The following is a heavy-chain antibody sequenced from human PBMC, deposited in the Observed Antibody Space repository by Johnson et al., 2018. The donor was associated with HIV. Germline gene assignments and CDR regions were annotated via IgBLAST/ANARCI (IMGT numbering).Heavy chain of an antibody. J-gene: IGHJ3*01. D-gene: IGHD3-22*01. CDR2: ISGSGGST. V-gene: IGHV3-23*04. CDR3: ARAYYDSGGYYPHAFHV. Sequence: VQLVESGGGLVQPGGSLRVSCAASGFTFSSYAMSWVRQAPGKGLEWVSAISGSGGSTYYADSVKGRFTVSRDNSENTLYRQMNSLRAEDTAVYYCARAYYDSGGYYPHAFHVWGQGTMVTVSS. CDR1: GFTFSSYA.